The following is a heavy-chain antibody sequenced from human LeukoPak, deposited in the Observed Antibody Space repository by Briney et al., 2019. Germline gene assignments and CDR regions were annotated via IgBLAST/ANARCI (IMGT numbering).Heavy chain of an antibody. D-gene: IGHD3-3*01. V-gene: IGHV4-59*11. CDR3: ARKYREWSYYYYYYMDV. Sequence: SAPLCLTCTVSGGSISSHYWSWIRQPPGKGLEWSGYIYYSGSTNYNPSLKSRVTISVDTSKNQFSLKLSSVTAADTAVYYCARKYREWSYYYYYYMDVWGKGTTVTVSS. J-gene: IGHJ6*03. CDR2: IYYSGST. CDR1: GGSISSHY.